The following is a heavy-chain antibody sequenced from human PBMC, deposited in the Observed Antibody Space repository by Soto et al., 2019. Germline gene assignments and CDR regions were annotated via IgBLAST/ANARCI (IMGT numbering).Heavy chain of an antibody. J-gene: IGHJ6*02. CDR3: TTPRLYSSSSYYYYGMDV. CDR1: GFTFSNAW. D-gene: IGHD6-6*01. Sequence: GGSLRLSCAASGFTFSNAWMNWVRQAPGKGLEWVGRIKSKTDGGTTDYAAPVKGRFTISRDDSKNTLYLQMNSLKTEDTAVYYCTTPRLYSSSSYYYYGMDVWGQGTTVTVSS. CDR2: IKSKTDGGTT. V-gene: IGHV3-15*07.